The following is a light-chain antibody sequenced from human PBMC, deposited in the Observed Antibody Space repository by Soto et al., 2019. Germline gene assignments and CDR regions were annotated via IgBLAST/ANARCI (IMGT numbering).Light chain of an antibody. CDR1: QSGLHSSNNNNY. V-gene: IGKV4-1*01. J-gene: IGKJ1*01. Sequence: DIVMTQSPDSLAVSLGERATINCKSSQSGLHSSNNNNYLAWYQQKPGQPPKLLIYWAASRESGVPDRFSGSGSGTDFTLTISSLQAEDVAVYYCQKYYDTPLTFGQGTRVEVK. CDR2: WAA. CDR3: QKYYDTPLT.